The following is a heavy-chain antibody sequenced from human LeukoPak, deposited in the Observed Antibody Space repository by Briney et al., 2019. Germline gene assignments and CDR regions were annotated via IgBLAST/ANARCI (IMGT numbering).Heavy chain of an antibody. V-gene: IGHV4-38-2*01. Sequence: PSETLSLTCAVSGYSISSGYYWGWIRQPPGKGLEWIGSIYHSGSTYYNPSLKSRVTISVDTSKNQFSLKLSSVTAADTAVYYCASRTRMTTVFSFDYWGQGTLVTVSS. CDR2: IYHSGST. CDR1: GYSISSGYY. D-gene: IGHD4-11*01. CDR3: ASRTRMTTVFSFDY. J-gene: IGHJ4*02.